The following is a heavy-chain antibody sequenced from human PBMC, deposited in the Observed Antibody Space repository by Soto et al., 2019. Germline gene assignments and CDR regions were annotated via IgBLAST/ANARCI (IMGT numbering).Heavy chain of an antibody. CDR2: IYFSGTT. Sequence: QVQLQESGPGLVKPSETLSLTCTVSGGSVSSSSYYWTWIRQSPGKGLEWIGYIYFSGTTEYNPSLKSRVTISFDTSKNQFSLKLNSVIVADTAVYFCAREGKRASMIRAFDSWGQGTLVTVSS. J-gene: IGHJ4*02. V-gene: IGHV4-61*01. CDR3: AREGKRASMIRAFDS. CDR1: GGSVSSSSYY. D-gene: IGHD3-10*01.